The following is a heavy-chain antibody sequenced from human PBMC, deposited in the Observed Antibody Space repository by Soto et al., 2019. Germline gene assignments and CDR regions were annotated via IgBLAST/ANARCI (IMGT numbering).Heavy chain of an antibody. CDR1: GYTFNSYY. D-gene: IGHD2-15*01. Sequence: QVQLVQSGAEVKEPGASVKVSCKASGYTFNSYYLHWVRQAPGQGLEWMGIINPSGGSTTYAQKFQGRVTMTRDTSTSTVYMELSSLRSEDTAVYYCARVGCSGGSCYAVDYWGQGTLVTVSS. CDR2: INPSGGST. V-gene: IGHV1-46*02. CDR3: ARVGCSGGSCYAVDY. J-gene: IGHJ4*02.